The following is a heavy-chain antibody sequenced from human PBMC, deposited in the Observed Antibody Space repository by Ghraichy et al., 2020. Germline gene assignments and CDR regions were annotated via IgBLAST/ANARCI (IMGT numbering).Heavy chain of an antibody. CDR3: ARGPPGYCSTSSCPFDF. CDR2: ITSASTTI. CDR1: GFTFSRYS. D-gene: IGHD2-2*01. J-gene: IGHJ4*02. Sequence: GGSLRLSCAASGFTFSRYSMNWVRQAPGKGLEWVSYITSASTTIYYADSVNGRFTFSRDNAKNSLYLQMNSLRDEDTAVYYCARGPPGYCSTSSCPFDFWGQGTLVTVSS. V-gene: IGHV3-48*02.